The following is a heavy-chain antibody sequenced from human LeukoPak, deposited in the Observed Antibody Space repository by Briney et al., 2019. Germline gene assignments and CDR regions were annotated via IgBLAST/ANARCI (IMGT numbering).Heavy chain of an antibody. J-gene: IGHJ4*02. D-gene: IGHD3-22*01. CDR3: ARDLSGRGYLNTFDY. CDR2: ISYDGSNK. V-gene: IGHV3-30-3*01. CDR1: GFTFSSYA. Sequence: PGGSLRLSCAASGFTFSSYAMHWVRQAPGKGLEWVAVISYDGSNKYYADSVKGRFTISRDNSKNTLYLQMNSLRAEDTAVYYCARDLSGRGYLNTFDYWGQGTLVTVSS.